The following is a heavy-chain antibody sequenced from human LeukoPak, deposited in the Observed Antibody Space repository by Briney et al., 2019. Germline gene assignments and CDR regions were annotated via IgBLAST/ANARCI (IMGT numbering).Heavy chain of an antibody. CDR3: ARARWHYALDY. CDR2: INPNTGRT. D-gene: IGHD1-7*01. Sequence: ASVKVSCKSTEYTFNNYYLHWVRQAPGRGLEWMGWINPNTGRTNLAQRFQGRLTLTRETSITTFYMELTGLTSDDTAIYSCARARWHYALDYWGQGTLVSVSS. J-gene: IGHJ4*02. CDR1: EYTFNNYY. V-gene: IGHV1-2*02.